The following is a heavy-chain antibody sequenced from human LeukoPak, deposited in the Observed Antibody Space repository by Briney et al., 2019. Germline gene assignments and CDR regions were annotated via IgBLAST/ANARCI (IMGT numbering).Heavy chain of an antibody. CDR1: GYPFTSYG. V-gene: IGHV1-18*01. J-gene: IGHJ4*02. CDR2: SSPYNGNT. Sequence: ASVKVSCKASGYPFTSYGINWVRQAPGQGPEFTGWSSPYNGNTRYARKSHGRVTMTTDTSTSTAYMELTSLGFDDSAVYYCAREWRDCDGGCVTGHFDYWGQGTLVTVSS. CDR3: AREWRDCDGGCVTGHFDY. D-gene: IGHD2-21*01.